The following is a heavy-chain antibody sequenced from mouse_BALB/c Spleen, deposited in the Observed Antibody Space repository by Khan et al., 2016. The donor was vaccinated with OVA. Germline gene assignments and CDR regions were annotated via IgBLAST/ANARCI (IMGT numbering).Heavy chain of an antibody. CDR1: GYSITSGYG. CDR2: ISYSGST. V-gene: IGHV3-2*02. CDR3: ARTARIKY. D-gene: IGHD1-2*01. J-gene: IGHJ2*01. Sequence: SGPGLVKPSQSLSLTCTVTGYSITSGYGWNWIRQFPGNKLEWMGYISYSGSTNYNPSLKSRISITRDTSKNQFFLQLNSVTTEDTATYYCARTARIKYWGQGTTLTVAS.